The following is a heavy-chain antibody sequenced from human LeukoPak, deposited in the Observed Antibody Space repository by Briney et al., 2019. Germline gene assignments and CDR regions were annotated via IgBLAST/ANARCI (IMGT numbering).Heavy chain of an antibody. CDR2: ISYDGSNK. D-gene: IGHD5/OR15-5a*01. CDR3: ARESTEDRPGS. CDR1: GFTISSYG. J-gene: IGHJ5*02. V-gene: IGHV3-33*05. Sequence: GGSLRLSCAASGFTISSYGMHWVRQAPGKGLEWVAVISYDGSNKYYADSVKGRFTISRDNAKNSLYLQMSSLRAEDTAVYYCARESTEDRPGSWGQGTLVTVSS.